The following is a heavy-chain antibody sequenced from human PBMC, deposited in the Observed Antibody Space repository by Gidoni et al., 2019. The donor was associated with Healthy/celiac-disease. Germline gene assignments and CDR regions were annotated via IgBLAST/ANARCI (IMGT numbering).Heavy chain of an antibody. J-gene: IGHJ4*02. D-gene: IGHD6-13*01. CDR1: GLTLDDEA. Sequence: EVQLVEAGGGLVQPGRCLRLSCAASGLTLDDEAMHWVRQAPGKGLEWVSCISWNSGSMGYADSVKGRFTISRDNAKNSLYLQMSSLRAEDTALYYCANELRRVLYSNSWAGDGFDYWGQGTLVTVSS. CDR2: ISWNSGSM. V-gene: IGHV3-9*01. CDR3: ANELRRVLYSNSWAGDGFDY.